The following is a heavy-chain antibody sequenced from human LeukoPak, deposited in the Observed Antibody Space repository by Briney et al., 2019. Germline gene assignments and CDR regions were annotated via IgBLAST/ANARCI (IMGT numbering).Heavy chain of an antibody. CDR1: GFTFTTSA. CDR2: IVVGSGNT. CDR3: AAGGPADYRSIYDYGMDF. V-gene: IGHV1-58*01. Sequence: GTSVKVSCKASGFTFTTSAVQWVRQARGQRLEWIGWIVVGSGNTNYAQKFQGRVIITRDMSTSTAYMELSSVRSEDTAVYYCAAGGPADYRSIYDYGMDFWGRGTTVTVSS. J-gene: IGHJ6*04. D-gene: IGHD4-11*01.